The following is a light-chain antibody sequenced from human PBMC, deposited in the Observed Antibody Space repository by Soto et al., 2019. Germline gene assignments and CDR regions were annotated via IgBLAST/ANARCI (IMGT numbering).Light chain of an antibody. V-gene: IGLV2-8*01. J-gene: IGLJ2*01. CDR3: SSYAGDNDFVV. CDR1: SSDVGGYNY. Sequence: QSALTQPPSASGSPGQSVTIFCTGTSSDVGGYNYVSWYQHHPGKAPKLMIYDVTKRPSGVPDRFSGSKSGNTASLTVSGLQAEDEADYSCSSYAGDNDFVVFGGGTKLTVL. CDR2: DVT.